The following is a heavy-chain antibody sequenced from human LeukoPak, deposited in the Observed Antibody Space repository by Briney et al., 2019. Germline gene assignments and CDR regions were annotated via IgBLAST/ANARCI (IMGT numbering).Heavy chain of an antibody. J-gene: IGHJ5*02. CDR1: GFDFSTYA. CDR2: ISTMSNYI. Sequence: AGGSLRLSCAASGFDFSTYAINWVRQAPGKGLEWVSSISTMSNYIFYGDSVKGRFTISRDSAKNSVYLQMNSLRPEDTAVYYCSRDRLGGLDLWGQGTLVTVSS. V-gene: IGHV3-21*01. CDR3: SRDRLGGLDL. D-gene: IGHD5-12*01.